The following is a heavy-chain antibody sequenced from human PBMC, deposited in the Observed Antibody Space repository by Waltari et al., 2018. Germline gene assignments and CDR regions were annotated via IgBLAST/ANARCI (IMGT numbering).Heavy chain of an antibody. CDR2: FNSDGSSTST. CDR3: ARESITAFHIDY. CDR1: AFTFSSNW. V-gene: IGHV3-74*01. D-gene: IGHD6-6*01. J-gene: IGHJ4*02. Sequence: EAQLVESGGGLVQPGGSLRLSCAASAFTFSSNWLHWVRQAPGKGLVWVSRFNSDGSSTSTSYADSVEGRFTISRDNAKNTLFLQMNSLRVEDTAVYYCARESITAFHIDYWGQGTLVTVSS.